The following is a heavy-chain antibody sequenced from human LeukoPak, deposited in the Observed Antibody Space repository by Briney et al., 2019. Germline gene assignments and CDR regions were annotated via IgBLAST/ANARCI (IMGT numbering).Heavy chain of an antibody. J-gene: IGHJ2*01. CDR2: ISAYNGNT. CDR1: GGTFSSYA. Sequence: ASVKVSCKASGGTFSSYAISWVRQAPGQGLEWMGWISAYNGNTNYAQKLQGRVTMTTDTSTSTAYMELRSLRSDDTAVYYCARDYYDSSGRYFDLWGRGTLVTVSS. V-gene: IGHV1-18*01. D-gene: IGHD3-22*01. CDR3: ARDYYDSSGRYFDL.